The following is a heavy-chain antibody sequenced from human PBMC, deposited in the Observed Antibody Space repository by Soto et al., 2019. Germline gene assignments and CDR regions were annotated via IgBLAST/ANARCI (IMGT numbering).Heavy chain of an antibody. CDR2: FYPGDSDN. Sequence: PGEALKISCKGSGYRFTNYWIGWVRQMPGKGLEGMGIFYPGDSDNRYSPSFQGQVTMSADTSTSTAYLRWNSLKAADTAIYFCARVGVEQSAQYGMGVWGQGTTVTVSS. J-gene: IGHJ6*02. V-gene: IGHV5-51*01. CDR3: ARVGVEQSAQYGMGV. CDR1: GYRFTNYW. D-gene: IGHD3-3*01.